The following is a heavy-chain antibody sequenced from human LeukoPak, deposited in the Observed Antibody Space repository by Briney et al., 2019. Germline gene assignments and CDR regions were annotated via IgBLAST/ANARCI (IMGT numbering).Heavy chain of an antibody. D-gene: IGHD5-12*01. V-gene: IGHV5-51*01. CDR2: IYPGDSDT. Sequence: GESLKISCKGSGYSFTSYWIGWERQMPGKGLEWMGIIYPGDSDTRYSPSFQGQVTISADKSISTAYLQWSSLKASDTAMYYCARHPEVAGSAFDIWGQGTMVTVSS. CDR3: ARHPEVAGSAFDI. J-gene: IGHJ3*02. CDR1: GYSFTSYW.